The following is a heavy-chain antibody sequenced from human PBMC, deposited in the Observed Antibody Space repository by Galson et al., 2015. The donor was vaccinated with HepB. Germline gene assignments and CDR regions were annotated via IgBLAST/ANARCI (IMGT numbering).Heavy chain of an antibody. CDR2: IYPGDSDT. J-gene: IGHJ4*01. D-gene: IGHD2-2*01. Sequence: QSGAEVTKPGDSLKISCKGSGSSFNIYWIGWVRQMPGKGPEWMGSIYPGDSDTRYSPSFQGQVTISADKSISTAYLQWSSLKASDTAMYYCARQYCTSTTCLAVHFCGHGTLVTVSS. CDR3: ARQYCTSTTCLAVHF. V-gene: IGHV5-51*01. CDR1: GSSFNIYW.